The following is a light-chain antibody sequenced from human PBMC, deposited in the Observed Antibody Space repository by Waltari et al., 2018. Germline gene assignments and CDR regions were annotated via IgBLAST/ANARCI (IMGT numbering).Light chain of an antibody. CDR1: SSDVGAYNY. J-gene: IGLJ2*01. V-gene: IGLV2-14*03. CDR2: DVS. Sequence: QSALTQPASVSGSPGQSITISCTGTSSDVGAYNYVSWCQQHPGKAPKLIIFDVSNRPSGVSNRFSGSKSGNTASLTISGLQAEDEADYYCSSYISSSTLELFGGGTSLTVL. CDR3: SSYISSSTLEL.